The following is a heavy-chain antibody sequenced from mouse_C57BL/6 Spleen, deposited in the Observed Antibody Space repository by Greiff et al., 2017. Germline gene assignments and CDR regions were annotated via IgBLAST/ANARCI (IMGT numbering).Heavy chain of an antibody. D-gene: IGHD2-2*01. J-gene: IGHJ2*01. CDR3: AMGSTMVTTGNYFDY. Sequence: QVQLQQPGAELVKPGASVKLSCKASGYTFTSYWMQWVKQRPGQGLEWIGEIDPSDSYTNYNQKFKCKATLTVDTSSSTAYMQLSSLTSDDSAVYYCAMGSTMVTTGNYFDYWGQGTTLTVSS. CDR1: GYTFTSYW. V-gene: IGHV1-50*01. CDR2: IDPSDSYT.